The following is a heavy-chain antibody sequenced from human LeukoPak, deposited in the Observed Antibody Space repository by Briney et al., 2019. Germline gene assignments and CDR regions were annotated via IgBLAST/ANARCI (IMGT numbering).Heavy chain of an antibody. CDR1: GGSFSGYY. CDR2: INHSGST. CDR3: ARAESSTSCYDY. Sequence: SETLSLTCAVYGGSFSGYYWSWIRQPPGKGLEWIGEINHSGSTNYNPSLKSRVTISVDTSKNQFSLKLSSVTAADTAVYNCARAESSTSCYDYWGQGTLVTVSS. D-gene: IGHD2-2*01. J-gene: IGHJ4*02. V-gene: IGHV4-34*01.